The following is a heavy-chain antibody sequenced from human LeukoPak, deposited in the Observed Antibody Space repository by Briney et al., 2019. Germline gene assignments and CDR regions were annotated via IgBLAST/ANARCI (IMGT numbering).Heavy chain of an antibody. CDR1: GFTFSTYA. D-gene: IGHD1-20*01. CDR3: ARGHNWNDGLFYFYGIDV. CDR2: ISYDGSNK. Sequence: GRSLRLSCAASGFTFSTYAMHWVRQAPGKGLEWVAVISYDGSNKYYADSVKGRFTSSRDNSKNTLYLQMNSLSAEDTALYYCARGHNWNDGLFYFYGIDVWGQGTTVTVSS. V-gene: IGHV3-30-3*01. J-gene: IGHJ6*02.